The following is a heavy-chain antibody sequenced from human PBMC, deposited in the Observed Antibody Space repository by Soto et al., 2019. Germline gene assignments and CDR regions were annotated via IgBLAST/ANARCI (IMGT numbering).Heavy chain of an antibody. CDR3: AKDLQYYDFWSGTDYYYGMDV. CDR2: ISYDGSNK. J-gene: IGHJ6*02. Sequence: GGSLRLSCAASGFTFSSYGMHWVRQAPGKGLEWVAVISYDGSNKYYADSVKGRFTISRDNSKNTLYLQMNSLRAEDTAVYYCAKDLQYYDFWSGTDYYYGMDVWGQGTTVTVSS. V-gene: IGHV3-30*18. D-gene: IGHD3-3*01. CDR1: GFTFSSYG.